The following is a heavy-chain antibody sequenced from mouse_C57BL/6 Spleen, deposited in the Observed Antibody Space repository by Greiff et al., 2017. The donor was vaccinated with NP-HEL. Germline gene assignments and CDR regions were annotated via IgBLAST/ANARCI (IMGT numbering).Heavy chain of an antibody. CDR1: GYSITSGYY. CDR3: ARFAY. Sequence: EVQLLESGPGLVKPSQSLSLTCSVTGYSITSGYYWNWIRQFPGNKLEWMGYISYDGSNNYNPSLKNRISITRDTSKNQFFLKLNSVTTEDTATYYCARFAYWGQGTLVTVSA. J-gene: IGHJ3*01. CDR2: ISYDGSN. V-gene: IGHV3-6*01.